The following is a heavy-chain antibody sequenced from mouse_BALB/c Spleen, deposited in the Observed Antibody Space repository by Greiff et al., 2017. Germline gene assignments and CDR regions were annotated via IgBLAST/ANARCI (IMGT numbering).Heavy chain of an antibody. V-gene: IGHV5-6*02. CDR3: ARNGYDEGRDY. J-gene: IGHJ2*01. Sequence: EVMLVESGGDLVKPGGSLKLSCAASGFTFSSYGMSWVRQTPDKRLEWVATISSGGSYTYYPDSVKGRFTISRDNAKNTLYLQMSSLKSEDTAMYYCARNGYDEGRDYWGQGTTLTVSS. CDR2: ISSGGSYT. CDR1: GFTFSSYG. D-gene: IGHD2-2*01.